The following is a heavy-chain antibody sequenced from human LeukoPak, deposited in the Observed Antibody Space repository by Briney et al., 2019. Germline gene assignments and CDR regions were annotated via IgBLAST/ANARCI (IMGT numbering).Heavy chain of an antibody. CDR2: ISGDGGST. J-gene: IGHJ4*02. Sequence: AGGSLRLSCAASGFTFDDYAMHCVRQAPGKGLEWVSLISGDGGSTYYADSVKGRFTISRDNSKNSLYLQMNSLRTEDTASYYCAKDFPPSLWGQGTLVTVSS. V-gene: IGHV3-43*02. CDR1: GFTFDDYA. CDR3: AKDFPPSL.